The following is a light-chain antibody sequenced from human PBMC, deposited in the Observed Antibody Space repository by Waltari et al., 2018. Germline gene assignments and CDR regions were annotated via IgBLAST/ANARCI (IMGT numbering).Light chain of an antibody. CDR1: HSIRNN. J-gene: IGKJ1*01. V-gene: IGKV3-15*01. CDR2: GAS. Sequence: EIVLTQSPATLSVSPGERATLCCRPSHSIRNNLAWYQQKPGQAPRLLIYGASTRATGIPARFSGSGSGTEFTITISSLQSEDFAVYYCQQFNTWWTFGQGTKVEFK. CDR3: QQFNTWWT.